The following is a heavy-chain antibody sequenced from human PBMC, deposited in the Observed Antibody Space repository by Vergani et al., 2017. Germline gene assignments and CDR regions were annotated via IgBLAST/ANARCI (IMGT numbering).Heavy chain of an antibody. CDR3: AREGGSIVGATPSGFDI. CDR1: GFTFSSYT. V-gene: IGHV3-21*01. D-gene: IGHD1-26*01. CDR2: ISSSSSYI. Sequence: EVQLVESGGGLVKPGGSLRVSCAASGFTFSSYTMNWVRQAPGKGLEWVSSISSSSSYIYYADSVKGRFTISGDNATNSLYLQMNSLRAEDTAVYYCAREGGSIVGATPSGFDIWGQGTMVTVSS. J-gene: IGHJ3*02.